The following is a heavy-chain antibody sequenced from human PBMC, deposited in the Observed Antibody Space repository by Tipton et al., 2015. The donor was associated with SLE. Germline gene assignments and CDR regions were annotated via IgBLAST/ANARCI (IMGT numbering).Heavy chain of an antibody. CDR3: VSGVGNTGRFHY. D-gene: IGHD1-14*01. CDR1: GFSFSTYD. J-gene: IGHJ4*02. Sequence: LRLSCAASGFSFSTYDMHWVRQHPGRGLEWIGYLYYSGSPYYNPSLKSRITMSVDTPQNQFSLKLYSVTASDTAVYYCVSGVGNTGRFHYWGQGALVTVSS. V-gene: IGHV4-31*02. CDR2: LYYSGSP.